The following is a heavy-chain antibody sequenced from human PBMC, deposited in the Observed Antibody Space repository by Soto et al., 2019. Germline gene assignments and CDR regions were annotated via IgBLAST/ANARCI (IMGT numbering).Heavy chain of an antibody. J-gene: IGHJ6*02. V-gene: IGHV3-13*01. Sequence: PGGSLRLSCAASGFTFSSYDMHWVRQATGKGLEWVSAIGTAGDTYYPGSVKGRFTISRENAKNSLYLQMNSLRAEDTAVYYCARSPATDTAMVTKGYYYYGMDVWGQGTTVTVSS. D-gene: IGHD5-18*01. CDR2: IGTAGDT. CDR3: ARSPATDTAMVTKGYYYYGMDV. CDR1: GFTFSSYD.